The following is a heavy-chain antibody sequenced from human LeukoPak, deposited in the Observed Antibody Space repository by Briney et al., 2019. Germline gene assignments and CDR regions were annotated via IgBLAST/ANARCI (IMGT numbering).Heavy chain of an antibody. Sequence: PGGSLRLSCAASGFTFSSYSMNWVRQAPGKGLEWVSSISSSSSYIYYADSVKGRFTISRNNAKNSLYLQMNSLRAEDTAVYYCARDPTVTSYGMDVWSQGTTVTVSS. D-gene: IGHD4-17*01. CDR2: ISSSSSYI. CDR3: ARDPTVTSYGMDV. J-gene: IGHJ6*02. CDR1: GFTFSSYS. V-gene: IGHV3-21*01.